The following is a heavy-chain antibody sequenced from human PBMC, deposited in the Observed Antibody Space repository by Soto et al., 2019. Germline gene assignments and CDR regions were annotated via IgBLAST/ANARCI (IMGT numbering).Heavy chain of an antibody. CDR1: GYTLTEND. Sequence: QVQLVQSGAEVKRPGASVKVSCKASGYTLTENDINWVRQATGQGLEWMGWMNPNSGNTGYAQKFQGRVTMTRDNSITTAYMELSSLRSEDTAVYFCVRAPLDYYSADYFDNWGQGTLVTVSS. J-gene: IGHJ4*02. D-gene: IGHD2-21*01. CDR2: MNPNSGNT. V-gene: IGHV1-8*01. CDR3: VRAPLDYYSADYFDN.